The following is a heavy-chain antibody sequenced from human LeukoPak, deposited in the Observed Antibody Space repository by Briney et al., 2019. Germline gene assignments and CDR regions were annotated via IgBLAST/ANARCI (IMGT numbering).Heavy chain of an antibody. CDR1: GFTFSSYW. CDR3: ARVSGRSSSWLDY. CDR2: ISSSSSYT. Sequence: PGGSLRLSCAASGFTFSSYWMNWARQAPGKGLEWVSYISSSSSYTNYADSVKGRFTISRDNAKNSLYLQMNSLRAEDTAVYYCARVSGRSSSWLDYWGQGTLVTVSS. V-gene: IGHV3-21*05. D-gene: IGHD6-13*01. J-gene: IGHJ4*02.